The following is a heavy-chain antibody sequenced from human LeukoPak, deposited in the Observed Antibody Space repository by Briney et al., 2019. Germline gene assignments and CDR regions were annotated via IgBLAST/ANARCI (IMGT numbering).Heavy chain of an antibody. J-gene: IGHJ6*04. D-gene: IGHD3-10*02. V-gene: IGHV3-73*01. CDR3: AELGITMIGGV. Sequence: GGSLRLSCAASGFTFSGSAMHWVRQASGKGLEWVGRIRSKANSYATAYAASVKGRFTISRDDSKNAAYLQMNSLRAEDTAVYYCAELGITMIGGVWGKGTTVTISS. CDR2: IRSKANSYAT. CDR1: GFTFSGSA.